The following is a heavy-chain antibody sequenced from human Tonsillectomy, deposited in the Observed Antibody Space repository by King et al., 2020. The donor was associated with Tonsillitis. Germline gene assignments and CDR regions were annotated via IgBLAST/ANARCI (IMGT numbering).Heavy chain of an antibody. V-gene: IGHV3-7*01. Sequence: VQLVESGGGLVQPGGSLRLSCAASGFTFSSYWMTLVRQAPGKGLEWVANIKSDGSERFYVDSVKGRFTISRDNAKSSLFLQRESLRDDDAAIYYCVGGSSHDYWGQGTLVTVSS. CDR1: GFTFSSYW. J-gene: IGHJ4*02. CDR2: IKSDGSER. D-gene: IGHD1-26*01. CDR3: VGGSSHDY.